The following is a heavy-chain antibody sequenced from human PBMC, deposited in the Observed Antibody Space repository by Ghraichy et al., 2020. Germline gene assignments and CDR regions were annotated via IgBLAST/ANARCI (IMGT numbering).Heavy chain of an antibody. CDR2: INTDGSEN. CDR3: VRDGYSGSYYDF. J-gene: IGHJ4*02. V-gene: IGHV3-7*01. CDR1: GFIFRRYW. D-gene: IGHD1-26*01. Sequence: GGSLRLSCAASGFIFRRYWMSWVRQAPGKGLEWVANINTDGSENYYVDPVKGRFTMSRDNAKNSVYLQMNSLRAEDTAVYYCVRDGYSGSYYDFWGQGILVTVSS.